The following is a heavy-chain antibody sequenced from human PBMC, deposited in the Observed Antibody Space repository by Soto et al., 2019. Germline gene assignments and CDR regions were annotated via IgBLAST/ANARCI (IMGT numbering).Heavy chain of an antibody. CDR1: GFTFSDHA. CDR3: ARAPAGDYTLYHYYTMDV. J-gene: IGHJ6*02. D-gene: IGHD4-17*01. Sequence: QVQLVASGGGVVQPGTSLRLSCEASGFTFSDHAMHWVRQAPGKGLEWVAVVWFDGGNKFYTDSVKGRFTISRDNSKNTPFLQMNRLRFVDTAVDYCARAPAGDYTLYHYYTMDVWGQGTPVTVSS. CDR2: VWFDGGNK. V-gene: IGHV3-33*01.